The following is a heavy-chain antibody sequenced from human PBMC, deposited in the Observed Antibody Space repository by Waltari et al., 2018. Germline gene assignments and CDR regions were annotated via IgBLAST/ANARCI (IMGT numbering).Heavy chain of an antibody. J-gene: IGHJ4*02. CDR3: AGDKY. V-gene: IGHV3-7*01. CDR2: INQDGSKK. CDR1: GFTFSSNW. Sequence: EVQLVESGGGLVQPGGSLRLSCAASGFTFSSNWMTWVRQAPGEGLEEVANINQDGSKKDYVDSVKGRFTISRDNAKNSLYLQMNSLRAEDTAVYYCAGDKYWGQGTLVTVSS.